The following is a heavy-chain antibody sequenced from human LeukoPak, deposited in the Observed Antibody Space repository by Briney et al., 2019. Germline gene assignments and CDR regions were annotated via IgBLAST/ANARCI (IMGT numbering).Heavy chain of an antibody. Sequence: SETLSLTCTVSGGSISSTTYYWSWIRQPAGKGLEWIGRIYTGGNTNYNPSLKSRITMSVDTSKNQFSLKLSSVTAADTAVYYCAREAGGGWDYFDYWGQGTLVTVSS. CDR1: GGSISSTTYY. CDR2: IYTGGNT. V-gene: IGHV4-61*02. CDR3: AREAGGGWDYFDY. J-gene: IGHJ4*02. D-gene: IGHD3-10*01.